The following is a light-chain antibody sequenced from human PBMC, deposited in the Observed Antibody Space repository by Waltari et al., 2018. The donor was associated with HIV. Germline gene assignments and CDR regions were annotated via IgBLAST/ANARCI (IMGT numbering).Light chain of an antibody. CDR1: SSDVGGLNY. Sequence: QSALTQPASVSGSPGQSITISCPGTSSDVGGLNYVSWYQHHPGKAPKLMIYDVTSRPSGVSNRFSGSKSGNTASLTISGLQAEDEADYYCSSYTSSSTLVVFGGGTKLTVL. J-gene: IGLJ2*01. V-gene: IGLV2-14*03. CDR2: DVT. CDR3: SSYTSSSTLVV.